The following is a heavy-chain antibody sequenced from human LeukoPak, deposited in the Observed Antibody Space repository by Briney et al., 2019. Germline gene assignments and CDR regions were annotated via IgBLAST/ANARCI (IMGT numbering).Heavy chain of an antibody. Sequence: SEALSLTCAVYGGSFSGYYWSWIRQPPGKGLEWVEEINHSGSTNYNPSLKSRVTISVDTSKSQFSLMLSSVTAADTAVYYCARGRPRTHPHLLHYYFDYWGQGTLVTVSS. CDR1: GGSFSGYY. CDR3: ARGRPRTHPHLLHYYFDY. V-gene: IGHV4-34*01. CDR2: INHSGST. J-gene: IGHJ4*02. D-gene: IGHD2-15*01.